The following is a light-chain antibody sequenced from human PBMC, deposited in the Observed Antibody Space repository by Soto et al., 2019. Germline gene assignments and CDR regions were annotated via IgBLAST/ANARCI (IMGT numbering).Light chain of an antibody. J-gene: IGLJ2*01. Sequence: QSALTQPASVSGSPGQSITISCTGTSSDVGGYNYVSWYQQHPGKAPKLMLYEVSSRPSGVSNRFSGSKSDNTASLTISGLQAEDEADYYCSSYTTSSTLVFGGGTKLTVL. CDR1: SSDVGGYNY. CDR3: SSYTTSSTLV. V-gene: IGLV2-14*01. CDR2: EVS.